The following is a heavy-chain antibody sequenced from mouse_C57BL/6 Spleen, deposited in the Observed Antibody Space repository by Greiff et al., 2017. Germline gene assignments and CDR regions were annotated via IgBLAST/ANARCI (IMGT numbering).Heavy chain of an antibody. Sequence: VQLQQSVAELVRPGASVKLSCTASGFNFKNTYMHWVKQRPEQGLEWIGRIDPANGNTKYAPKFQGKATLAADTSSNTAYLQLSSLTSEDTAIYYCAGDGYYHYAMDYWGQGTSVTVSS. D-gene: IGHD2-3*01. J-gene: IGHJ4*01. CDR1: GFNFKNTY. CDR3: AGDGYYHYAMDY. V-gene: IGHV14-3*01. CDR2: IDPANGNT.